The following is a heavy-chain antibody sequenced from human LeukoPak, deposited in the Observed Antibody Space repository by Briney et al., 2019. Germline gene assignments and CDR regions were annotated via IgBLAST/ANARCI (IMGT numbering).Heavy chain of an antibody. CDR2: ISVYNGNT. D-gene: IGHD2-21*01. Sequence: ASVKVSCKASGGTFSSYAISWVRQAPGQGLEWMGWISVYNGNTNYAQKFQDRVTMTTDTSTSTAYMELRSLRSDDTAVYYCARSYCYDSWGQGTLVTVSS. V-gene: IGHV1-18*01. CDR1: GGTFSSYA. J-gene: IGHJ4*02. CDR3: ARSYCYDS.